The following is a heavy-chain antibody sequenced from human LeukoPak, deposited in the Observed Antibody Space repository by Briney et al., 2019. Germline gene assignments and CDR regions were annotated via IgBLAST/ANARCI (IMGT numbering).Heavy chain of an antibody. D-gene: IGHD5-18*01. CDR3: ATRVWIQLSYYYYYMDV. V-gene: IGHV1-2*02. CDR2: INPNSGGT. J-gene: IGHJ6*03. CDR1: GYTFTGYY. Sequence: ASVKVSCKASGYTFTGYYMHWVRQAPGQGLEWMGWINPNSGGTNYAQKFQGRVTMTRDTSISTAYMELSRLRSDDTAVYYCATRVWIQLSYYYYYMDVWGKGTTVTVSS.